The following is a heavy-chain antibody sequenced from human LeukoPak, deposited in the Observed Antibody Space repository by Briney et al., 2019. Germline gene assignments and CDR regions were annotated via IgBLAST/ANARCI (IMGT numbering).Heavy chain of an antibody. CDR3: ARDGSGTTPSVGY. Sequence: GGSLRLSCAASGFTFSSYWMSWVRQAPGKGLEWVANIKQDGSEKYYVDSVKGRFTISRDNAKNSLYLQMNSLRAEDTAVYYCARDGSGTTPSVGYWGQGTLVTVSS. D-gene: IGHD1-1*01. CDR2: IKQDGSEK. V-gene: IGHV3-7*01. J-gene: IGHJ4*02. CDR1: GFTFSSYW.